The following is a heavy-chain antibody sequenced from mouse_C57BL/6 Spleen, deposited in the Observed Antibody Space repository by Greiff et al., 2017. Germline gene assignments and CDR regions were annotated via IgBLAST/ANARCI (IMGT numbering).Heavy chain of an antibody. V-gene: IGHV1-81*01. D-gene: IGHD4-1*01. CDR1: GYTFTSYG. J-gene: IGHJ2*01. CDR3: ARTGVDY. CDR2: IYPRSGNT. Sequence: QVQLQQSGAELARPGASVKLSCKASGYTFTSYGISWVKQRTGQGLAWIGAIYPRSGNTYYNEKFKGKATLTADKSSSTAYMELRSLTSEDSAVYFCARTGVDYWGQGTTLTVSS.